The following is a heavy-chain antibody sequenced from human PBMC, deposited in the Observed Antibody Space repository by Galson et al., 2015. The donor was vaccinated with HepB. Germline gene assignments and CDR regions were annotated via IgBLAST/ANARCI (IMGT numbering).Heavy chain of an antibody. CDR2: IWYDRSNK. CDR3: TRAPYCSGGTCPPSPLDY. CDR1: GFTFSSYW. Sequence: SLRLSCAASGFTFSSYWMSWVRQAPGKGLEWVAVIWYDRSNKYYADSVKGRFIISRDNSKNTLYLHMNSLRVEDTAVYYCTRAPYCSGGTCPPSPLDYWGQGTPVTVSS. V-gene: IGHV3-33*08. J-gene: IGHJ4*02. D-gene: IGHD2-15*01.